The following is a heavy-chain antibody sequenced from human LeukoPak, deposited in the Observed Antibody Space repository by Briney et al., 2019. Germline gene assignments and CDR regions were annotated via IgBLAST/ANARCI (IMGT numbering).Heavy chain of an antibody. CDR1: GFTFSSYG. D-gene: IGHD4-17*01. Sequence: GGSLRLSCAASGFTFSSYGMHWVRQAPGKGLEWVAFIRYDGSNKYYADSVKGRFTISRDNSKNTLYLQMNSLRAEDTAVYYCAKGPGNTVTDSDYWGQGTLVTVSS. CDR3: AKGPGNTVTDSDY. J-gene: IGHJ4*02. CDR2: IRYDGSNK. V-gene: IGHV3-30*02.